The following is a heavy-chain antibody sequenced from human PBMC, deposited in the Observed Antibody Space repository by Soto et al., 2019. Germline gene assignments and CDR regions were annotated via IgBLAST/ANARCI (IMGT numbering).Heavy chain of an antibody. CDR2: INHSGST. CDR3: ARGIAAAGLHYSDY. J-gene: IGHJ4*02. D-gene: IGHD6-13*01. Sequence: SETLSLTCAVYGGSFSGYYWSWIRQPPGKGLERIGEINHSGSTNYNPSLKSRVTISVDTSKNQFSLKLSSVTAADTAVYYCARGIAAAGLHYSDYWGQGTLVTVSS. V-gene: IGHV4-34*01. CDR1: GGSFSGYY.